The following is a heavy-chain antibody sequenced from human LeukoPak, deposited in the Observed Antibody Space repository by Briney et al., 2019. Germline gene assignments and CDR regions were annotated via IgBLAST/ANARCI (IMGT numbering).Heavy chain of an antibody. CDR3: ARSPGSTWSFDY. J-gene: IGHJ4*02. CDR2: ISSSSSYI. Sequence: PGGSLRLSCAASGFTFDTYSMNWVRQAPGKGLEWVSSISSSSSYIYYADSVKGRFTISSDNAKNSLYLLMDSLGAEDTAVYYCARSPGSTWSFDYWGQGTLVTVSS. V-gene: IGHV3-21*01. D-gene: IGHD6-13*01. CDR1: GFTFDTYS.